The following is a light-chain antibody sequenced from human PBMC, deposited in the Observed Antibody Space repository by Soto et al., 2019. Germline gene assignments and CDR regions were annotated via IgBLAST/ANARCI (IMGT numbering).Light chain of an antibody. CDR1: SSNIGSNT. Sequence: QSVLTQPPSASGTPGQRVTISCSGSSSNIGSNTVNWYQHLPASAPKLLIHSDTQRPSGVPDRFSGSKSGTSASLAISGLQSEDEADYFCEACDDSLNGFVIFGGGTQLTVL. J-gene: IGLJ2*01. CDR3: EACDDSLNGFVI. CDR2: SDT. V-gene: IGLV1-44*01.